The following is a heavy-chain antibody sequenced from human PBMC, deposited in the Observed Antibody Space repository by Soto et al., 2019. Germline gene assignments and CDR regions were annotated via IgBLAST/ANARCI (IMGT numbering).Heavy chain of an antibody. V-gene: IGHV3-30-3*01. Sequence: GGSLRLSCAASGFTFSSYAMHWVRQAPGKGLEWVAVISYDGSNKYYADSVKGRFTISRDNSKNTLYLQMNSLGAEDTAVYYCARSHYYYDSSGLDYWGQGTLVTVSS. CDR2: ISYDGSNK. CDR1: GFTFSSYA. CDR3: ARSHYYYDSSGLDY. D-gene: IGHD3-22*01. J-gene: IGHJ4*02.